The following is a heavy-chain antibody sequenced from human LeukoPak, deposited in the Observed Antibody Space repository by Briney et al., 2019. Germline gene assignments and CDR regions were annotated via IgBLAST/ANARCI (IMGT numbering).Heavy chain of an antibody. J-gene: IGHJ4*02. CDR3: AKSALATSRDY. D-gene: IGHD5-12*01. V-gene: IGHV3-23*01. CDR2: ISNSGEGT. CDR1: GLSVSSNY. Sequence: PGGSLRLSCVASGLSVSSNYMSWVRQAPGKGLEWVSSISNSGEGTYYADSVKGRFTVSRDNSKNTLYLQMNSLRVDDTAVYYCAKSALATSRDYWGQGTLVTVSS.